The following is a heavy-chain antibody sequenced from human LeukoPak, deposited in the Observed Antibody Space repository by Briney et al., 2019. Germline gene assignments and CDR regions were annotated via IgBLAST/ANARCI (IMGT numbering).Heavy chain of an antibody. CDR2: INPSGGST. V-gene: IGHV1-46*01. J-gene: IGHJ4*02. CDR1: GYTLTSYY. D-gene: IGHD2-15*01. Sequence: ASVKVSCKASGYTLTSYYMHWVRQAPGQGLEWMGIINPSGGSTSYAQKFQGRVTMTRDTSTSTVYMELSSLRSEDTAVYYCARRAATDYFDYWGQGTLVTVSS. CDR3: ARRAATDYFDY.